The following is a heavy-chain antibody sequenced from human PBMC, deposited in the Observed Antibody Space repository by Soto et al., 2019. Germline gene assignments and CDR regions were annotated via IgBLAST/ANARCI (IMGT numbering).Heavy chain of an antibody. CDR3: AKDTLYSSSWYYFDY. V-gene: IGHV3-23*01. D-gene: IGHD6-6*01. CDR1: GFTFSSYA. Sequence: GGSLRLSCADSGFTFSSYAMSWVRQAPGKGLEWVSAISGSGGSTYYADSVKGRFTISRDNSKNTLYLQMNSLRAEDTAVYYCAKDTLYSSSWYYFDYWGQGTLVTVSS. J-gene: IGHJ4*02. CDR2: ISGSGGST.